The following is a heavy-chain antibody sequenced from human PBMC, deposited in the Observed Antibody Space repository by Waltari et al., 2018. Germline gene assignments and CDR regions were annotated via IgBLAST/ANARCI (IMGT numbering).Heavy chain of an antibody. J-gene: IGHJ6*02. CDR2: INHSGST. CDR3: ARGRAYCSGGSCYTPYYYYYGMDV. V-gene: IGHV4-34*01. D-gene: IGHD2-15*01. CDR1: GGSFSGYY. Sequence: QVQPQQWGAGLLKPSETLSLTCAVYGGSFSGYYWSWIRQPPGKGLEWIGEINHSGSTNYNPSLKSRVTISVDTSKNQFSLKLSSVTAADTAVYYCARGRAYCSGGSCYTPYYYYYGMDVWGQGTTVTVSS.